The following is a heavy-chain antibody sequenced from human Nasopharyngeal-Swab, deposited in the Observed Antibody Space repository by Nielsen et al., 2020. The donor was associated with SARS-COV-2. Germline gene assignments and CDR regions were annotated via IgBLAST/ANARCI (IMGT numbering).Heavy chain of an antibody. CDR1: GFTFSTYD. V-gene: IGHV3-23*01. Sequence: GSLRLSCAASGFTFSTYDMSWVRQAPGKGLEWVSGISGSGESTHYADSVKGRFTISRDNSKNTLYLQMNSLRAEDTAVYYCARESIAAAGRDFDYWGQGTLVTVSS. CDR3: ARESIAAAGRDFDY. CDR2: ISGSGEST. D-gene: IGHD6-13*01. J-gene: IGHJ4*02.